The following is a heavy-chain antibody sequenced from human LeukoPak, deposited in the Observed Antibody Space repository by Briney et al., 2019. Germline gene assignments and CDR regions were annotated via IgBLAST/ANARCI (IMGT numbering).Heavy chain of an antibody. CDR2: VSGSSGTK. CDR1: GFSFSNYA. V-gene: IGHV3-23*01. J-gene: IGHJ4*02. D-gene: IGHD6-25*01. Sequence: GGSLRLSCAASGFSFSNYAMTWVRQAPGKGLAWVSVVSGSSGTKYYADSVKGRFTISRDNSKNTLYLQMNSLRAEDTAVYYCAKGLGRKRPRHFDYWGQGTLVTVSS. CDR3: AKGLGRKRPRHFDY.